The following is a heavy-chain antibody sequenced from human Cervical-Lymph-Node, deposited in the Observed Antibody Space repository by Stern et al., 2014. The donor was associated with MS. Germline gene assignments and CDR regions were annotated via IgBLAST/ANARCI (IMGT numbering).Heavy chain of an antibody. CDR2: INQDGSEK. Sequence: EVQLVESGGGLVQPGGSLRLSCASSGFTFSIFYMSWVRQAPGKGLEWVANINQDGSEKYYVDSVKGRFTISRDNAKNSLYLQMNSLRVEDTAVYYCARDSVASINYVWGQGTTVAVSS. D-gene: IGHD3-10*01. CDR3: ARDSVASINYV. CDR1: GFTFSIFY. V-gene: IGHV3-7*01. J-gene: IGHJ6*02.